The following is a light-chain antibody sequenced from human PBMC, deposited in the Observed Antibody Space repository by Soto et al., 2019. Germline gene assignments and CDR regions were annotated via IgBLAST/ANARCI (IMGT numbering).Light chain of an antibody. CDR2: EAS. V-gene: IGLV2-14*01. CDR3: FSYTSSGTYV. J-gene: IGLJ1*01. CDR1: ISDVGNYKY. Sequence: QSALTQPSSLSGSPGQSITISCTGTISDVGNYKYVSWYQQHPGKAPKLMIYEASNRPSGVSNRFSGSKSGNTASLTISGLQAEDETDYYCFSYTSSGTYVFGTGTKVTVL.